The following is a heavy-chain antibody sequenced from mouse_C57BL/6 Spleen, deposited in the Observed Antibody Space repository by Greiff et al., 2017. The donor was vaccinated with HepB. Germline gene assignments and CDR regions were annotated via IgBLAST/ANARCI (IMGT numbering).Heavy chain of an antibody. CDR1: GYAFSSSW. CDR2: IYPGDGDT. V-gene: IGHV1-82*01. Sequence: QVQLQQSGPELVKPGASVKISCKASGYAFSSSWMNWVKQRPGKGLEWIGRIYPGDGDTNYNGKFKGKATLTADKSSSTAYMQLSSLTSEDSAVYFCARYGAYYSNYYFDYWGQGTTLTVSS. D-gene: IGHD2-5*01. J-gene: IGHJ2*01. CDR3: ARYGAYYSNYYFDY.